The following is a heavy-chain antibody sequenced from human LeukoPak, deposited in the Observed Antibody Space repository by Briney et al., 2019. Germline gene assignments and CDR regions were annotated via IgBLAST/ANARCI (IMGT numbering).Heavy chain of an antibody. CDR1: GFTFSSYA. V-gene: IGHV3-23*01. CDR3: ARDRGGYCSSTSCYHGEYFQH. J-gene: IGHJ1*01. CDR2: ISGSGGST. D-gene: IGHD2-2*01. Sequence: GGSLRLSCAASGFTFSSYAMSWVRQAPGKGLEWVSAISGSGGSTYYADSVKGRFTISRDNSKNTLYLQMNSLRAEDTAVYYCARDRGGYCSSTSCYHGEYFQHWGQGTLVTVSS.